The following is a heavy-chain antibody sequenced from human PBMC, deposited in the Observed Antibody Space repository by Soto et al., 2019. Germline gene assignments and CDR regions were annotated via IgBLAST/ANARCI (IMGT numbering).Heavy chain of an antibody. J-gene: IGHJ3*01. D-gene: IGHD3-10*02. CDR3: ERDRVRKPEGFDSFDL. CDR1: GYVFSNYF. V-gene: IGHV1-2*02. CDR2: INQQSGGR. Sequence: ASGKVSCNASGYVFSNYFMHWERQAPGQGSEWMVYINQQSGGRKYKANFQDRDTMTRDTPKTTVYMKLRGPTSDDTAVYYCERDRVRKPEGFDSFDLWGQGTLVT.